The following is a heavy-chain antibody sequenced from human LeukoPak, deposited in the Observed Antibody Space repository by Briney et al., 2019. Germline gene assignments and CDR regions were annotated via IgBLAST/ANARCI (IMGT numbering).Heavy chain of an antibody. CDR3: ARGHDYYGMDV. CDR2: INPNSGGT. V-gene: IGHV1-2*06. Sequence: ASVKVSCKASGYTFTGYYMHWVRQAPGQGLEWMGRINPNSGGTNYAQKFQGRVTMTRDTSTSTVYMELSSLRSEDTAVYYCARGHDYYGMDVWGQGTTVTVSS. CDR1: GYTFTGYY. J-gene: IGHJ6*02.